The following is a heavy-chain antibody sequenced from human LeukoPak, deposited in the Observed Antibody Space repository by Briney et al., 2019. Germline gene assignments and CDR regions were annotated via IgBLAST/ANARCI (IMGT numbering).Heavy chain of an antibody. D-gene: IGHD3-3*01. CDR2: INPNSGGT. CDR3: ARDPYYYFWSGQTDY. V-gene: IGHV1-2*02. CDR1: GYTFTGYY. J-gene: IGHJ4*02. Sequence: GASVKVSCKASGYTFTGYYMHWVRQAPGQGREWMGWINPNSGGTNYAQKFQGRVTMTRDTSISTAYMELSRLRSDDTAVYYCARDPYYYFWSGQTDYWGQGTLVTVSS.